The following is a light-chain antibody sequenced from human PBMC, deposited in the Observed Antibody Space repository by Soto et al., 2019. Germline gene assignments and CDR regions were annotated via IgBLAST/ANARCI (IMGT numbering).Light chain of an antibody. V-gene: IGKV3-11*01. CDR2: DAS. Sequence: EIVMTQSPATLSVSPGERATLSCRASQSVSSYLAWYQQKPGQAPRLLIYDASNRATGIPARFSGSGSGTDFTLTLSSLEPEDFAVYYCQQRSNLPPLTFGQGTKVEIK. J-gene: IGKJ1*01. CDR1: QSVSSY. CDR3: QQRSNLPPLT.